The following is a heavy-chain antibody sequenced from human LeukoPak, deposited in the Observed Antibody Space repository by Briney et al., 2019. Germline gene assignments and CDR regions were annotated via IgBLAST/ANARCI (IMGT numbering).Heavy chain of an antibody. CDR3: ARQALRFSEWLAYYYYYMDV. Sequence: PSETLSLTCTVSGGSISSSSYYWGWIRQPPGKGLEWIGSIYYSGSTYYNPSLKSRVTISVDTSKNQFSLKLSSVTAADTAVCYCARQALRFSEWLAYYYYYMDVWGKGTTVTVSS. V-gene: IGHV4-39*01. D-gene: IGHD3-3*01. J-gene: IGHJ6*03. CDR1: GGSISSSSYY. CDR2: IYYSGST.